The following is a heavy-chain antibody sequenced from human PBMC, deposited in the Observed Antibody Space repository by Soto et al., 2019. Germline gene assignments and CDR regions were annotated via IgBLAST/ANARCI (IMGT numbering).Heavy chain of an antibody. V-gene: IGHV4-34*01. Sequence: QVQLQQWGAGLLKPSETLSLTCAVYGGSFSGYYWSWIRQPPGKGLEWIGEINHSGSTNYNPSLKSRVTISVDTSKNQFSLKLSSVTAADTAVYYCARVTTPFHTYYYYYMDVWGKGTTVTVSS. CDR3: ARVTTPFHTYYYYYMDV. CDR1: GGSFSGYY. D-gene: IGHD3-22*01. J-gene: IGHJ6*03. CDR2: INHSGST.